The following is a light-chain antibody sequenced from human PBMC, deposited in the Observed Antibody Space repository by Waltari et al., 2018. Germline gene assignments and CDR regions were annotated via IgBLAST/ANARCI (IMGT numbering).Light chain of an antibody. CDR2: DKN. V-gene: IGLV3-19*01. J-gene: IGLJ2*01. CDR3: HARDASGVGGS. Sequence: SSELIQDPAVSVAMGQTVTITCQGNGLRNYYASLYQQRPGQAPLLIMYDKNNRPSGVPDRFSGSNSDNTASLTITGAQAEDEASYYCHARDASGVGGSFGGGTKLTVL. CDR1: GLRNYY.